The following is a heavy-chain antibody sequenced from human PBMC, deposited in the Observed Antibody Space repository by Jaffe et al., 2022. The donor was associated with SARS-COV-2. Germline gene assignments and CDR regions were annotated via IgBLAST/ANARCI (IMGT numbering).Heavy chain of an antibody. CDR2: ISSSGSTI. J-gene: IGHJ4*02. CDR3: AREVGATTAQYYFDY. V-gene: IGHV3-48*03. Sequence: EVQLVESGGGLVQPGGSLRLSCAASGFTFSSYEMNWVRQAPGKGLEWVSYISSSGSTIYYADSVKGRFTISRDNAKNSLYLQMNSLRAEDTAVYYCAREVGATTAQYYFDYWGQGTLVTVSS. CDR1: GFTFSSYE. D-gene: IGHD1-26*01.